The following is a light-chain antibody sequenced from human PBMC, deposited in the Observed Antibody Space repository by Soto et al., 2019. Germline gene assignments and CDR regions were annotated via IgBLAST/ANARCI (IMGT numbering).Light chain of an antibody. CDR3: SSDTSTSAVL. J-gene: IGLJ2*01. CDR1: SSDVGGYNY. CDR2: EVS. V-gene: IGLV2-14*01. Sequence: LTQPASVSGSPGQSITISCTGTSSDVGGYNYVSWYQQHPGKAPKLMIYEVSNRPSGVSNRFSGSKSGNTASLTISGLQAEDEADYYCSSDTSTSAVLFGGGTKVTVL.